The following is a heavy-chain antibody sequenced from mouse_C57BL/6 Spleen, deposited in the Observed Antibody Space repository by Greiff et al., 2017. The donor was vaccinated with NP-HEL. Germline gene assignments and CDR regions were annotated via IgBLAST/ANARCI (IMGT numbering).Heavy chain of an antibody. CDR3: AREGDYYGSRGGDYFDY. Sequence: EVQLQQSGPELVKPGASVKMSCKASGYTFTDYNMHWVKQSHGKSLEWIGYINPNNGGTSYNQKFKGKATLTVNKSSSTAYMELRTLTSEDSAVYYCAREGDYYGSRGGDYFDYWGQGTTLTVSS. D-gene: IGHD1-1*01. J-gene: IGHJ2*01. CDR2: INPNNGGT. V-gene: IGHV1-22*01. CDR1: GYTFTDYN.